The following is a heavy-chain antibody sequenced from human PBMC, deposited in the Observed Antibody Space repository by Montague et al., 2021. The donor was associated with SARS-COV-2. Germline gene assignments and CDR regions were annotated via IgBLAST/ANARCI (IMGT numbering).Heavy chain of an antibody. Sequence: CAISGDSVSSNSVAWSWIRQSPSIGLEWLGRAYYRSKWYSDYAPSVRGRLTVNPDASKNEFSLQLNYVTPEDTAVYYCVRYSGWCYFAFWGQGTLVTVSS. CDR1: GDSVSSNSVA. D-gene: IGHD6-19*01. CDR2: AYYRSKWYS. CDR3: VRYSGWCYFAF. V-gene: IGHV6-1*01. J-gene: IGHJ4*02.